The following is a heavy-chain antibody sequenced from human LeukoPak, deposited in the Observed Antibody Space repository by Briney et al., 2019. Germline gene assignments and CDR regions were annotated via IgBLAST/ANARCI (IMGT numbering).Heavy chain of an antibody. CDR1: GFAFSSYS. J-gene: IGHJ4*02. V-gene: IGHV3-21*01. Sequence: VALRLSSAASGFAFSSYSMNWVRPAPGKGREWVSSISSSSSYIYYADSVKGRFTISRDNAKNSLYLQMNSLRAEDTAVYYCARDQSDGSGSYYSFDYWGQGTLVTVSS. CDR2: ISSSSSYI. CDR3: ARDQSDGSGSYYSFDY. D-gene: IGHD3-10*01.